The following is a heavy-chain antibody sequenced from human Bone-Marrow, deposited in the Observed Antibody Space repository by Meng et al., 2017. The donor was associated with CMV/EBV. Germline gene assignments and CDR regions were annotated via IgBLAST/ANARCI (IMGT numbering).Heavy chain of an antibody. D-gene: IGHD6-6*01. Sequence: GESLKISCAASRFSFSSYAMSWVRQAPGKALQWVSVIYSGGSSTYYADSVKGRFTISRDNSKNTLYLQMNSLRAEDTVIYYCAKESIADLDAFDIWGQGTMVTVSS. V-gene: IGHV3-23*03. J-gene: IGHJ3*02. CDR3: AKESIADLDAFDI. CDR1: RFSFSSYA. CDR2: IYSGGSST.